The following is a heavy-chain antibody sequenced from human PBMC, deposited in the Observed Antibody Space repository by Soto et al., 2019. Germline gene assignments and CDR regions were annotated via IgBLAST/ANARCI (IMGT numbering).Heavy chain of an antibody. J-gene: IGHJ6*02. CDR3: ARDEGELAALPDPYYYYYGMDV. Sequence: PGGSLRLSXAASGFTFSSYAMHWVRQAPGKGLEWVAVISYDGSNKYYADSVKGRFTISRDNSKNTLYLQMNSLRAEDTAVYYCARDEGELAALPDPYYYYYGMDVWGQGTTVTVSS. CDR2: ISYDGSNK. D-gene: IGHD6-6*01. CDR1: GFTFSSYA. V-gene: IGHV3-30-3*01.